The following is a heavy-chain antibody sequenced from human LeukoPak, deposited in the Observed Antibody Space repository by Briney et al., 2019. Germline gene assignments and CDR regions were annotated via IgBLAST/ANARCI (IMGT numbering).Heavy chain of an antibody. CDR3: ARAPSYYYAGRGADY. CDR2: INHNGNT. V-gene: IGHV4-34*01. J-gene: IGHJ4*02. CDR1: GGSFNDYY. Sequence: PETLSLTCAVFGGSFNDYYWSWIRQPPGKGLEWIGEINHNGNTNYNPSLKSRVTISVDTSKNQFSLKLSSVTAADTAVYYCARAPSYYYAGRGADYWGQGTLVTVSS. D-gene: IGHD3-10*01.